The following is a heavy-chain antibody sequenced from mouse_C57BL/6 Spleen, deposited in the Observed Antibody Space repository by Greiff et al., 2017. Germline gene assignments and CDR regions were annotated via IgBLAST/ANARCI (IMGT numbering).Heavy chain of an antibody. V-gene: IGHV5-16*01. J-gene: IGHJ2*01. CDR3: ARDPELGKFDY. CDR2: INYDGSST. D-gene: IGHD4-1*01. Sequence: DVHLVESEGGLVQPGSSMKLSCTASGFTFSDYYMAWVRQVPEKGLEWVANINYDGSSTYYLDSLKSRFIISRDNAKNILYLQMSSLKSEDTATYYCARDPELGKFDYWGQGTTLTVSS. CDR1: GFTFSDYY.